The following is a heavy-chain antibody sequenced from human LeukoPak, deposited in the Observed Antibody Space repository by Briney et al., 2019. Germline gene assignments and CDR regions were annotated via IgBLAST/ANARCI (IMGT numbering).Heavy chain of an antibody. CDR2: IIPIFGTA. CDR3: ARAATVTSRDAFDI. V-gene: IGHV1-69*13. CDR1: GGTFSSYA. D-gene: IGHD4-17*01. Sequence: SVKVSCKASGGTFSSYAISWVRQAPGQGLEWMGGIIPIFGTANYAQKFQGRVTITADESTSTAYMELSSLRSEDTAVYYCARAATVTSRDAFDIWGQGTMVTVSS. J-gene: IGHJ3*02.